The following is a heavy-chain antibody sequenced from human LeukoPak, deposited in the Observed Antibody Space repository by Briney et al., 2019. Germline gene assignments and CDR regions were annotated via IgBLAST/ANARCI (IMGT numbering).Heavy chain of an antibody. D-gene: IGHD2-21*02. Sequence: GESLKISCKGSGYSITSYWIGWVRQMPGKRLEWMGIIYPGDSDTKYSPSFQGQVTISADKSISTAYLQWSSLKASDTAMYYCARQAVAYCGGDCRDDAFGIWGQGTMVTVSS. CDR2: IYPGDSDT. V-gene: IGHV5-51*01. CDR1: GYSITSYW. J-gene: IGHJ3*02. CDR3: ARQAVAYCGGDCRDDAFGI.